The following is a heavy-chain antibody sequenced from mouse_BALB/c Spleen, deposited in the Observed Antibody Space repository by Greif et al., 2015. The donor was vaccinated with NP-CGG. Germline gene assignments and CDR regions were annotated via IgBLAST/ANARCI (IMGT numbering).Heavy chain of an antibody. CDR2: IWAGGST. Sequence: VKLMESGPGLVAPSQSLSITCTVSGFSLTSYGVHWVRQPPGKGLEWLGVIWAGGSTNYNSALMSRLSISKGNSKSQVFLKMNSLQTDDTAMYYCATLFAWFAYWGQGTLVTVSA. CDR1: GFSLTSYG. V-gene: IGHV2-9*02. CDR3: ATLFAWFAY. J-gene: IGHJ3*01.